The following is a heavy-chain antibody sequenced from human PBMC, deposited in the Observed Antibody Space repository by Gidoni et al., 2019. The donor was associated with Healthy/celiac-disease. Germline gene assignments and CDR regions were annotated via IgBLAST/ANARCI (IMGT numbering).Heavy chain of an antibody. J-gene: IGHJ4*02. CDR1: GSTFDDYA. CDR3: AKEGYCGGDCYSGQFDY. D-gene: IGHD2-21*01. CDR2: ISWNSGSI. V-gene: IGHV3-9*01. Sequence: EVQLVESGGGLVQPGRSLRLSCAASGSTFDDYAMHWVRQAPGKGLEWVSGISWNSGSIGYADSVKGRFTISRDNAKNSLYLQMNSLRAEDTALYYCAKEGYCGGDCYSGQFDYWGQGTLVTVSS.